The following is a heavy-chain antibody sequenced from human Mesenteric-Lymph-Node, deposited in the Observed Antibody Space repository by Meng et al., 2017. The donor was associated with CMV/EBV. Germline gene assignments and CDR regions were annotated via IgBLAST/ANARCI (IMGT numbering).Heavy chain of an antibody. CDR2: ISGSGGRT. J-gene: IGHJ6*02. D-gene: IGHD3-10*01. CDR3: ARDRRGIYGMDV. CDR1: GFTFSNYA. V-gene: IGHV3-23*01. Sequence: GESLKISCEVSGFTFSNYAMSWVRRAPGKGLEWVSGISGSGGRTYYAGSVKGRFTIPRDNSGNTLSLQMNSLRAEDTAVYYCARDRRGIYGMDVWGQGTTVTVSS.